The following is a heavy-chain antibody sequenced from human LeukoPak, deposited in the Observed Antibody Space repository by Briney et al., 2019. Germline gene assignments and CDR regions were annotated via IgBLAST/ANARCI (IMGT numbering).Heavy chain of an antibody. CDR2: IGGGGGSI. D-gene: IGHD1-1*01. CDR3: ARVASKRSQFDY. CDR1: GFTFSTYA. Sequence: GGSLRLSCAASGFTFSTYAMSWVRQAPGKWLEWVSVIGGGGGSITYADSVKGRFTISRDNSKNTLYLQMNSLRAEDTAVYYCARVASKRSQFDYWGQGTLVTVSS. V-gene: IGHV3-23*01. J-gene: IGHJ4*02.